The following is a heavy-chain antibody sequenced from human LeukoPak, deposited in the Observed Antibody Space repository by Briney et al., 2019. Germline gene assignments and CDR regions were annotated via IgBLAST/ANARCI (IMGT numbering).Heavy chain of an antibody. V-gene: IGHV5-51*01. CDR2: IYPGDSDT. J-gene: IGHJ6*02. CDR3: ARRGSGSYESGYYYYYGMDV. Sequence: GESLKISGKGSGYCFTSYWIGWVRPLPGQGLEWMGIIYPGDSDTRYSPSFQGQVTISADKSISTAYLQWSSLKASDTAMYYCARRGSGSYESGYYYYYGMDVWGQGTTVTVSS. CDR1: GYCFTSYW. D-gene: IGHD1-26*01.